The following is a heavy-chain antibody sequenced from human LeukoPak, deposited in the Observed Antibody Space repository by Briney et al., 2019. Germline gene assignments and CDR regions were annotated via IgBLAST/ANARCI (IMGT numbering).Heavy chain of an antibody. Sequence: GESLKISCQGSGYSFTNYWIGWVRQMPGKGLERMGIIYPGDSDTRYSPSFQGQVTMSVDKSFNTTYLQWSSLKASDTAMYYHMDVWGKGTRVTISS. CDR1: GYSFTNYW. CDR2: IYPGDSDT. V-gene: IGHV5-51*01. J-gene: IGHJ6*03. CDR3: MDV.